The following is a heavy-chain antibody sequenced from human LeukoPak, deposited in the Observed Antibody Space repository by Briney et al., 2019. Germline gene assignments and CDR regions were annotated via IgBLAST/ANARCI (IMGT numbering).Heavy chain of an antibody. V-gene: IGHV4-59*12. CDR1: GGSISSYY. CDR3: ARGDVDTAMVRGNFDY. CDR2: IYYSGST. Sequence: SETLSLTCTVSGGSISSYYWSWIRQPPGKGLEWIGYIYYSGSTNCNPSLKSRVTISVDTSKNQFSLKLSSVTAADTAVYYCARGDVDTAMVRGNFDYRGQGTLVTVSS. J-gene: IGHJ4*02. D-gene: IGHD5-18*01.